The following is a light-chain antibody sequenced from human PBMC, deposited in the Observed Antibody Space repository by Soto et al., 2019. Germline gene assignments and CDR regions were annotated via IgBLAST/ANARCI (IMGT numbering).Light chain of an antibody. Sequence: DIQMTQSPPSLSASVGDRVTITCRASQGIRNYLAWYQQKPGKVPELLIYDAYTFRSGVPSRFSGSGSGTDFTLTISSLQPEDVATYYCQKYDISPLAFGQGTRLESK. CDR3: QKYDISPLA. CDR2: DAY. V-gene: IGKV1-27*01. CDR1: QGIRNY. J-gene: IGKJ5*01.